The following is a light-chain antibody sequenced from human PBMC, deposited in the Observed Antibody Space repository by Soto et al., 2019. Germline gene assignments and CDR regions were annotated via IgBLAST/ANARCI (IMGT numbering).Light chain of an antibody. CDR2: GAS. J-gene: IGKJ5*01. CDR1: QSVSSN. Sequence: EIVMTQSPATLSVSPGERATLSCRASQSVSSNLAWYQQKPGQAPRLLIYGASTRATAIPARFSGSGSGTEFTLTISSLQSEDFAVYYCQQYNNWQNTFGQGTRLEIK. CDR3: QQYNNWQNT. V-gene: IGKV3-15*01.